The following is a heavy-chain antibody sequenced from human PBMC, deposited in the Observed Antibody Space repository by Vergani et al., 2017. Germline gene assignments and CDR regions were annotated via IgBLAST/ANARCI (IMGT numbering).Heavy chain of an antibody. Sequence: EVQLLESGGGLVQPGGSLRLSCAASGFTFSSYAMSWVRQAPGKGLEWVSAISGSGGSTYYADSVKGRFTISRDNSKNTLYLQMNSLRAEDTAVYYCAKDLFGVSYFIGPPSDYWGRGTLVTVSS. V-gene: IGHV3-23*01. CDR2: ISGSGGST. CDR3: AKDLFGVSYFIGPPSDY. CDR1: GFTFSSYA. J-gene: IGHJ4*02. D-gene: IGHD3-3*01.